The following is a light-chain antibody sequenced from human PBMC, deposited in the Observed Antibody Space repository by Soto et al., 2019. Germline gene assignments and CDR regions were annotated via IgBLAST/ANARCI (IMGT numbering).Light chain of an antibody. CDR1: QSVSSTY. J-gene: IGKJ5*01. Sequence: EIVLTQSPGTLSLSPGEGATLSCRAPQSVSSTYLAWYQQKPGRAPRLLIYGTSNRASGIPDRFSGSGSGTDFTLTISRLEPEDFAVYYCQQYGTSPITFGQPITFGQGTRLEIK. CDR3: QQYGTSPITFGQPIT. V-gene: IGKV3-20*01. CDR2: GTS.